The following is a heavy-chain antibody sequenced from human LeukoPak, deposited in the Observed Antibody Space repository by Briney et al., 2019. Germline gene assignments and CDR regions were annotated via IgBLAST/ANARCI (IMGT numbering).Heavy chain of an antibody. CDR2: IYYSGST. CDR3: ARAPGSSAFDI. CDR1: GGSISSYY. J-gene: IGHJ3*02. Sequence: PSETLSLTCTVSGGSISSYYWSWIRQPPGKGLEWIGYIYYSGSTNYNPSLKSRVTISVDTSKNQFSLKLSSVTAADTAVYYCARAPGSSAFDIWGQGTMVTVSS. D-gene: IGHD3-10*01. V-gene: IGHV4-59*01.